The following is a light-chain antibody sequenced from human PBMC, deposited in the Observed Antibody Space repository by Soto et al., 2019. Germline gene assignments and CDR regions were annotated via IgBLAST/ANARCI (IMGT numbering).Light chain of an antibody. CDR1: QTISTW. V-gene: IGKV1-5*01. Sequence: DIQMTQSPPTLSASVGDRVTITCRASQTISTWMAWYQQRPGRAPNLLISDASTLESGVPSRFRGSGSGTECTLTISSLQPDDVETDHCQQYSSYLITFGGGTKVDIK. CDR2: DAS. J-gene: IGKJ4*01. CDR3: QQYSSYLIT.